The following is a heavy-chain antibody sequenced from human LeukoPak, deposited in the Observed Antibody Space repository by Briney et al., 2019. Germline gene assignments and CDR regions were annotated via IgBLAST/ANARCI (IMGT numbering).Heavy chain of an antibody. D-gene: IGHD6-19*01. CDR1: GFTFSSYG. CDR3: ARDYGSGWSPSYYFDY. CDR2: ISYDGSNK. J-gene: IGHJ4*02. Sequence: GGSLRLSCAASGFTFSSYGMHWVRQAPGKGLEWVAVISYDGSNKYYADSVKGRFTISRDNSKNTLYLQMNSLRAEDTAVYYCARDYGSGWSPSYYFDYWGQGTLVTVSS. V-gene: IGHV3-30*03.